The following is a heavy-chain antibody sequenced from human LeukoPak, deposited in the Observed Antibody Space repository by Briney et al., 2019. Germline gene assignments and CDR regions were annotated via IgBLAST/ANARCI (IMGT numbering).Heavy chain of an antibody. Sequence: GGSLRLSCAASGFTFSIYAMSWVRQAPGKGLEWVSTISGSGGSTYYAESVKGRFTISRDNSKNTLELQMNSLRAEDTAVYYCAKGYAKSCSSTGCYLLDYWGQGTLVTVSS. J-gene: IGHJ4*02. D-gene: IGHD2-2*01. CDR2: ISGSGGST. CDR3: AKGYAKSCSSTGCYLLDY. V-gene: IGHV3-23*01. CDR1: GFTFSIYA.